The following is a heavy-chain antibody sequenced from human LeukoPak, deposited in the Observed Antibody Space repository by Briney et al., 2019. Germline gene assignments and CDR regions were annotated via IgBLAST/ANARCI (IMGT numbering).Heavy chain of an antibody. CDR1: GYTFTVYY. J-gene: IGHJ5*02. Sequence: ASVKVSFKASGYTFTVYYMHWVRQAPGQGLEWMGIINPSGGSTSYAQKFQGRGTMTRDTSTSTVYMELSSLSSEDTAVYYCARDPRYYGSGRGGNWFAPWGQGTLVTVSS. V-gene: IGHV1-46*01. CDR3: ARDPRYYGSGRGGNWFAP. CDR2: INPSGGST. D-gene: IGHD3-10*01.